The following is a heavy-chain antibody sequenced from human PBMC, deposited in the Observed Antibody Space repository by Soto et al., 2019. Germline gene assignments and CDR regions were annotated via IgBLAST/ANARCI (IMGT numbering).Heavy chain of an antibody. J-gene: IGHJ6*02. CDR2: IDPSGSYI. CDR1: VYSFTTYW. D-gene: IGHD2-2*01. CDR3: ARHCSRTSCLYYYGMDV. V-gene: IGHV5-10-1*01. Sequence: PGESLKISCKVSVYSFTTYWINWVRQMPGKGLEWMGRIDPSGSYINYSPSFQGHVTISADKSISTAYLQWSSLKASDTAMYYCARHCSRTSCLYYYGMDVWGQGTTVTVSS.